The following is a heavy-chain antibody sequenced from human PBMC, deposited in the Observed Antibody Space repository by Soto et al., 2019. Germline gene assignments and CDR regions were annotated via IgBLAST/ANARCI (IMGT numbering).Heavy chain of an antibody. D-gene: IGHD1-26*01. CDR1: GGSITSSSYY. Sequence: QLHLRESGPGLVKPSETLSLTCTVSGGSITSSSYYWGWIRQPPGKGLESIGSIYYSGSTYYNPSLKSRVTRSVDTSKNQFSLKLSSVTAADTAVYYCATQEVGGSYVYTFDPWGQGTLVTVSS. J-gene: IGHJ5*02. CDR2: IYYSGST. V-gene: IGHV4-39*01. CDR3: ATQEVGGSYVYTFDP.